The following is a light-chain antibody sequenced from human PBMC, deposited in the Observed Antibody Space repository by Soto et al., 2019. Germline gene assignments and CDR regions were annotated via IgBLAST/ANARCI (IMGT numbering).Light chain of an antibody. Sequence: EIVLTQSPGTVSSSPGERVTLSCRASQTIANNFLAWYQHSPGQAPRVVVYGASSKATGIPDRFSGSGSGTEFTLTISRLEPEDFAVYYCQQYDSSYTFGQGTKLE. CDR3: QQYDSSYT. J-gene: IGKJ2*01. CDR2: GAS. CDR1: QTIANNF. V-gene: IGKV3-20*01.